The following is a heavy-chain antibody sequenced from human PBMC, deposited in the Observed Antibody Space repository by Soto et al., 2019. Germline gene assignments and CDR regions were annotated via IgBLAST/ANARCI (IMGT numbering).Heavy chain of an antibody. CDR3: TTDLWRLAGGVGSTGYFNP. J-gene: IGHJ5*02. CDR1: GFTFSDAW. Sequence: PGGSLRLSCAASGFTFSDAWMSWVRQAPGKGLDWVGRIKSKSDGGTTEYAAPVRGRFTIARDDSKNTLYLTMNSLKTEDTAVYYCTTDLWRLAGGVGSTGYFNPWGQGTPVTVSS. V-gene: IGHV3-15*01. D-gene: IGHD3-16*01. CDR2: IKSKSDGGTT.